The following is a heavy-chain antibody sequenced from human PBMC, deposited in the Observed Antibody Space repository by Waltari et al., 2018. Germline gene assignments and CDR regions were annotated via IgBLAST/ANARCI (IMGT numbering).Heavy chain of an antibody. CDR3: AKLGGGDYVAFDI. D-gene: IGHD4-17*01. J-gene: IGHJ3*02. V-gene: IGHV3-23*04. CDR2: ISGSGGST. Sequence: EVQLVESGGGLVQPGGSLRLSCAASGFTFSSYAMSWVRQAPGKGLGCVSAISGSGGSTYNADSVNGRFTISRDNSKNTLYLQMNSLRAEDTAVYYCAKLGGGDYVAFDIWGQGTMVTVSS. CDR1: GFTFSSYA.